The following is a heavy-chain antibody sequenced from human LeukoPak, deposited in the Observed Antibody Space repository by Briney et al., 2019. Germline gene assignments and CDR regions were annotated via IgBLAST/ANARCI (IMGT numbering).Heavy chain of an antibody. J-gene: IGHJ4*02. CDR1: GGTFSSYA. CDR2: IIPIFGTA. Sequence: SVKVSCKASGGTFSSYAISWVRQAPGQGLEWMGGIIPIFGTANYAQKFQGRVTITTDESTSTAYMELSSLRSEDTAVYYCARGYCSSTSCYGGDYWGQGTLVTVSS. D-gene: IGHD2-2*01. V-gene: IGHV1-69*05. CDR3: ARGYCSSTSCYGGDY.